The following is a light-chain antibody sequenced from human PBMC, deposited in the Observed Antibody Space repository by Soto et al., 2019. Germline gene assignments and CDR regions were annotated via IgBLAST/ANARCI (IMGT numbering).Light chain of an antibody. CDR3: SSYRTTSVV. CDR1: SSDIGGYNY. CDR2: DVT. Sequence: QSALTQPASVSGSPGQSITISCTGTSSDIGGYNYVSWYQQHPGKAPKLMIYDVTYRPSGVSNRFSGSKSGNTATLTISGLQAEDEADCYCSSYRTTSVVFGGGTKLTVL. V-gene: IGLV2-14*03. J-gene: IGLJ2*01.